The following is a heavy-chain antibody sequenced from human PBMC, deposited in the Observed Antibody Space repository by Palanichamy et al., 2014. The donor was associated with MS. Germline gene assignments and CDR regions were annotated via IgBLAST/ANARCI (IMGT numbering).Heavy chain of an antibody. CDR1: VTPSAVVTY. J-gene: IGHJ3*02. CDR2: IYHSGST. CDR3: ARNKRGGYYDSSGYRFNTEGAFDI. D-gene: IGHD3-22*01. V-gene: IGHV4-38-2*01. Sequence: VQLQESGPGLVKPSETLSSPALSLVTPSAVVTYWGWIRQPPGKGLEWIGSIYHSGSTYYNPSLKSRVTISVDTSKNQFSLKLSSVTAADTAVYYCARNKRGGYYDSSGYRFNTEGAFDIWGQGTMVTVSS.